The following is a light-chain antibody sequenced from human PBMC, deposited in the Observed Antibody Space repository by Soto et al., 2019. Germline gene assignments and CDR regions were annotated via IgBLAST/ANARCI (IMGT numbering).Light chain of an antibody. J-gene: IGKJ1*01. V-gene: IGKV1-27*01. Sequence: DLQMTQSPSSLSASVGDRVTITCRASQVIDNYLAWYQQQPGKVPRLLIYAGSILGTGVPSRFTGSGSGTDFTLTITSLEPEDVATYYCQKYNSAPWTFGQGTKVEIK. CDR3: QKYNSAPWT. CDR2: AGS. CDR1: QVIDNY.